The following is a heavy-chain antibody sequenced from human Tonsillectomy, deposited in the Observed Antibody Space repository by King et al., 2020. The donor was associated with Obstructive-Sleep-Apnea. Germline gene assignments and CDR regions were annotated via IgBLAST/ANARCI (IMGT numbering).Heavy chain of an antibody. J-gene: IGHJ4*02. D-gene: IGHD5-12*01. CDR1: GDTFDNYA. CDR2: IIPMFGTS. Sequence: VQLVESGAEVKQPGSSVKVSCKASGDTFDNYAISWVRQAPGQGLEWMGGIIPMFGTSKFAQEFQGRVTVTADKSTRTAYLGLRSLRSEDSAMYYCARDFYRGDDLPYYLDLWGQGTLLTVSS. CDR3: ARDFYRGDDLPYYLDL. V-gene: IGHV1-69*06.